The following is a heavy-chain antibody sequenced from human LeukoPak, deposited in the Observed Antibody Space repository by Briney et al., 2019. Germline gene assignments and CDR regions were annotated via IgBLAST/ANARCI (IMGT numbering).Heavy chain of an antibody. V-gene: IGHV1-2*02. J-gene: IGHJ4*02. CDR2: IDPNSGDT. D-gene: IGHD3-22*01. CDR3: ARGGFDGYIFDY. Sequence: EASVKVSCKASGYTVIGYYIHWVRQAPGQGLEWMGWIDPNSGDTNYAQKFQGRVTMTRDMSISTAYMELSRLRSDDTAVYYCARGGFDGYIFDYWGQGTLVTVSS. CDR1: GYTVIGYY.